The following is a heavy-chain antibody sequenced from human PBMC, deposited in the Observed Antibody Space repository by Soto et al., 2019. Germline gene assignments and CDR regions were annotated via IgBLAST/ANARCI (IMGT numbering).Heavy chain of an antibody. CDR3: ARDSLDIVVVPAAYYGMDV. CDR2: ISYDGSNK. J-gene: IGHJ6*02. V-gene: IGHV3-30-3*01. D-gene: IGHD2-2*01. CDR1: GFTFSSYA. Sequence: QVQLVESGGGVVQPGRSLGLSCAASGFTFSSYAMHWVRQAPGKGLEWVAVISYDGSNKYYADSVKGRFTISRDNSKNTLYLQMNSLRAEDTAVYYCARDSLDIVVVPAAYYGMDVWGQGTTVTVSS.